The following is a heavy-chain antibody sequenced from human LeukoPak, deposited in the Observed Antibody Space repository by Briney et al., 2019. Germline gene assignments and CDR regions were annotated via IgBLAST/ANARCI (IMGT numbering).Heavy chain of an antibody. Sequence: SETLSLTRTVSGGSISSSSYYWGWIRQPPGKGLEWIGSIYYSGSTYYNPSLKSRVTISVDTSKNQFSLKLSSVTAADTAVYYCARDPDSSGEYYFDYWGQGTLVTVSS. CDR1: GGSISSSSYY. D-gene: IGHD3-22*01. V-gene: IGHV4-39*07. CDR3: ARDPDSSGEYYFDY. J-gene: IGHJ4*02. CDR2: IYYSGST.